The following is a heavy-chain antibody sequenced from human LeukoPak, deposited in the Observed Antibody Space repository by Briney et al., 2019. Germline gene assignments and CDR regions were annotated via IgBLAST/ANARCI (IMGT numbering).Heavy chain of an antibody. CDR2: IYTSGST. Sequence: SETLSLTCTVSGNSISSYYWSWIRQPAGKGLEWIGRIYTSGSTNYNPSLKSRVTMSVDTSKKQFSLKLSSVTAADTAVYYCARGPGATRASVAFDIWGQGTMVTVSS. D-gene: IGHD1-26*01. V-gene: IGHV4-4*07. J-gene: IGHJ3*02. CDR3: ARGPGATRASVAFDI. CDR1: GNSISSYY.